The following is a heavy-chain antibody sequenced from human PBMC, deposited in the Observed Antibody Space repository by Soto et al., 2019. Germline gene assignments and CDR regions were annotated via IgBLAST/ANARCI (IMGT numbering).Heavy chain of an antibody. Sequence: GASVKVSCKASGGTFSSYAISWVRQAPGQGLEWMGGIIPIFGTANYAQKFQGRVTITADESTSTAYMELSSLRSEDTAVYYCARDRSRDGYNSSPYYFDYWGQGTLVTVSS. CDR2: IIPIFGTA. D-gene: IGHD5-12*01. CDR1: GGTFSSYA. CDR3: ARDRSRDGYNSSPYYFDY. V-gene: IGHV1-69*13. J-gene: IGHJ4*02.